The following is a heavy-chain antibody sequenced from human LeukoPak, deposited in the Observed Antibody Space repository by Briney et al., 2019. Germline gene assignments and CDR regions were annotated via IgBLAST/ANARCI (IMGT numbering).Heavy chain of an antibody. J-gene: IGHJ3*02. CDR1: GGSISSGDYY. CDR3: ARWAECSGGSCYDAFDI. CDR2: IYTSGST. Sequence: SQTLSLTCTVSGGSISSGDYYWSWIRQPAGKGLEWIGRIYTSGSTNYNPSLKSRVTISVDTSKNQFSLKLSSVTAADTAVYYCARWAECSGGSCYDAFDIWGQGTMVTVSS. V-gene: IGHV4-61*02. D-gene: IGHD2-15*01.